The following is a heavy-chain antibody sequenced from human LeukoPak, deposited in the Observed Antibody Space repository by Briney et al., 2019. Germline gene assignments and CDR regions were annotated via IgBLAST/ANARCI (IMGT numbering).Heavy chain of an antibody. J-gene: IGHJ6*03. CDR3: ARWYCSTNTCYHLDV. Sequence: SETLSLTCTVSDGSISSYYWSWIRQPPGEGLEWIGYIYYSGSTNYIPSLKSRVTMSVDTSKNQLSLRLNSVTAADTAVYYCARWYCSTNTCYHLDVWGKGTTVTVSS. V-gene: IGHV4-59*12. CDR2: IYYSGST. CDR1: DGSISSYY. D-gene: IGHD2-2*01.